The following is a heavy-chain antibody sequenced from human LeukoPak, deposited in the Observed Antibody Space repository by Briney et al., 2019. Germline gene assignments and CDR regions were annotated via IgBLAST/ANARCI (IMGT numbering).Heavy chain of an antibody. CDR3: AKLPNWYFDL. J-gene: IGHJ2*01. CDR2: ITGSGGNT. CDR1: GFTFSSYA. V-gene: IGHV3-23*01. Sequence: GGSLRLSCAASGFTFSSYAMSWVRQAPGKGLEWVSAITGSGGNTYYADSVKGRFTISRDNSTNTLYLQMNSLRAEDTAVYYCAKLPNWYFDLWGRGTMVTVSS.